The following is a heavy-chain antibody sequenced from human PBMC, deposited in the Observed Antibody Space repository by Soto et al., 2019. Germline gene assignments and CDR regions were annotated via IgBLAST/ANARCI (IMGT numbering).Heavy chain of an antibody. Sequence: GASVKVSCKASGYTFTSYYMHWVRQAPGQGLEYMGIINPSAGSTRYAQKFQGRVTMTRDTSTSTVFMEVSSLTSEDTAVYYCAREYGSGPNYKAFDIWGQGTLVTVSS. J-gene: IGHJ3*02. CDR3: AREYGSGPNYKAFDI. CDR1: GYTFTSYY. D-gene: IGHD3-10*01. V-gene: IGHV1-46*01. CDR2: INPSAGST.